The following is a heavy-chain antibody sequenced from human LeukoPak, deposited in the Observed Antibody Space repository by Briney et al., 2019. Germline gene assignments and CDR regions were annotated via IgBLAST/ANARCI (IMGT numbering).Heavy chain of an antibody. V-gene: IGHV3-66*01. J-gene: IGHJ4*02. CDR1: GFSVSHNY. CDR3: VRDPHNSGSGRYFED. D-gene: IGHD3-10*01. CDR2: FYSGGTI. Sequence: PGGSLRLSCAASGFSVSHNYMSWVRQAPGKGLEWVSVFYSGGTIRYAESVRDRFIISRDVSKNILYLQMNSLRAEDTAVYYCVRDPHNSGSGRYFEDWGRGNLVTVSS.